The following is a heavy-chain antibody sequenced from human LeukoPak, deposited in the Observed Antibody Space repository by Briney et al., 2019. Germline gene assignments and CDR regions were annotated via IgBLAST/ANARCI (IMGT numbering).Heavy chain of an antibody. J-gene: IGHJ6*02. Sequence: PSETLSLTCTVSGGSISSGDYYWSWIRQPPGKGLEWIGYIYYSGSTYYNPSLKSRVTISVDTSKNQFSLKLSSVTAADTAVYYCARGGTVTTPPGMDVWGQGTTVTVSS. V-gene: IGHV4-30-4*01. CDR1: GGSISSGDYY. CDR3: ARGGTVTTPPGMDV. D-gene: IGHD4-17*01. CDR2: IYYSGST.